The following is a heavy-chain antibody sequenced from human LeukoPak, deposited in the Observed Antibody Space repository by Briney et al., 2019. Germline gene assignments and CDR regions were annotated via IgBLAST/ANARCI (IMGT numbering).Heavy chain of an antibody. Sequence: SETLSLTCTVSGGSISSSSYYWSWIRQPPGKGLEWIGSIYYSGSTYYNPSLKSRVTISVDTSKNQFSLKLSSVTAADTAVYYCARHGNNGSGWYFSKAFDIWGQGTMVTVSS. CDR1: GGSISSSSYY. J-gene: IGHJ3*02. CDR2: IYYSGST. CDR3: ARHGNNGSGWYFSKAFDI. D-gene: IGHD6-19*01. V-gene: IGHV4-39*01.